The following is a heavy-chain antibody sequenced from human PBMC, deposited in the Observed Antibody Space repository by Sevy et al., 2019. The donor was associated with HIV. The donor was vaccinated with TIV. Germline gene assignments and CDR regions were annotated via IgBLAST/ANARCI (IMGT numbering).Heavy chain of an antibody. CDR3: AGTEPGIAAYGMDV. Sequence: ASVKVSCKASGYTFTSYDINWVRQATGQGLEWMGWMNPNSGNTGYAQKFQGRVTMTRNTSISTAYMELSSLRSEDTAVYYCAGTEPGIAAYGMDVWGQGTTVTVSS. D-gene: IGHD6-13*01. J-gene: IGHJ6*02. CDR1: GYTFTSYD. CDR2: MNPNSGNT. V-gene: IGHV1-8*01.